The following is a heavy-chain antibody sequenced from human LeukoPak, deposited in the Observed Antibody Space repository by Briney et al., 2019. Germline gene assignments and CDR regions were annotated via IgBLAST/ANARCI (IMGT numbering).Heavy chain of an antibody. CDR2: LYDSGNT. J-gene: IGHJ6*04. D-gene: IGHD3-9*01. CDR1: GPSISSSSYY. CDR3: ARHDGPQWQAPFTTDWYGMDV. Sequence: PSETLSLTCTVPGPSISSSSYYWGWVRQPPGKGLEWIGSLYDSGNTYYNPSLKSQVTISVDTSKNEFSLKVTSVTAADTAVYYCARHDGPQWQAPFTTDWYGMDVWGEGTTVTVSS. V-gene: IGHV4-39*01.